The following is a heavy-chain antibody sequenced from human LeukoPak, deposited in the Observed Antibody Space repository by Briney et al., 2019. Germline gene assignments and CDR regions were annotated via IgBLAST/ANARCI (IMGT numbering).Heavy chain of an antibody. CDR1: RFTFSSYW. CDR2: IKQDGSEK. Sequence: GGSLRLSCAASRFTFSSYWMSWVRQAPGKGLEWVANIKQDGSEKYYVDSVKGRFTISRDNAKNSLYLQMNSLRAEDTAVYYCARDSGSYYGFQHWGQGTLVTVSS. CDR3: ARDSGSYYGFQH. V-gene: IGHV3-7*01. D-gene: IGHD1-26*01. J-gene: IGHJ1*01.